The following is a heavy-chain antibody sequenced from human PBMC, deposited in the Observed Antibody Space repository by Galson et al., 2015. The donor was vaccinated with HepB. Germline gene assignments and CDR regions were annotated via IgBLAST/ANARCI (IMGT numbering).Heavy chain of an antibody. CDR2: IYYSGST. D-gene: IGHD2-2*01. CDR1: GGSISSYY. Sequence: ETLSLTCTVSGGSISSYYWSWIRPPPGKGLEWIGYIYYSGSTNYNPSLKSRVTISVDTSKNQFSLKLSSVTAADTAVYYCARWGGYCSSTSCRYYYYYMDVWGKGTTVTVSS. J-gene: IGHJ6*03. V-gene: IGHV4-59*01. CDR3: ARWGGYCSSTSCRYYYYYMDV.